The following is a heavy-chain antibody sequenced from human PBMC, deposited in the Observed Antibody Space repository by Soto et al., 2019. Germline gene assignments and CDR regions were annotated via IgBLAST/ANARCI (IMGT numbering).Heavy chain of an antibody. J-gene: IGHJ4*02. V-gene: IGHV3-64D*06. D-gene: IGHD3-10*01. CDR1: GFTFSDYE. Sequence: PGGSLRLSCSASGFTFSDYEMHWVRQAPGKKLEYLSTISANGRSTYYADSMKGRFTISRDNSKNMLYFQMTSLKTEDTAVYYCVREVLFGDYFDYWGQGTLVTVSS. CDR2: ISANGRST. CDR3: VREVLFGDYFDY.